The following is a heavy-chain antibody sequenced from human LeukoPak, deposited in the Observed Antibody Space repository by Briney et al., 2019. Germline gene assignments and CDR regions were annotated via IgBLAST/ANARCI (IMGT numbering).Heavy chain of an antibody. V-gene: IGHV1-69*13. Sequence: SVKVSCKASGGTVTSYAISWVRQAPGQGLEWMGGIIPIFGTANYAQKFQGRVTITADESTSTAYMELSSLRSEDTAVYYCARVAAPFRSHCSSTSCYSFDYWGQGTLVTVSS. CDR3: ARVAAPFRSHCSSTSCYSFDY. D-gene: IGHD2-2*01. CDR2: IIPIFGTA. CDR1: GGTVTSYA. J-gene: IGHJ4*02.